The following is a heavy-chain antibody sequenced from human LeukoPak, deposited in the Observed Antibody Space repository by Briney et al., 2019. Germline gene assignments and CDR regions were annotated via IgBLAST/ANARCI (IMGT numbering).Heavy chain of an antibody. CDR1: GFTFGTYW. V-gene: IGHV3-74*01. Sequence: GGSLRLSCAASGFTFGTYWMHWVRQAPGKGLVWVSRISSGGGITSYADSVKGRFTISRDNAKNTLYLQMNSLRAEDTAVYYCARHLNYYLDYWGQGTLVTVSS. D-gene: IGHD3-10*01. CDR2: ISSGGGIT. CDR3: ARHLNYYLDY. J-gene: IGHJ4*02.